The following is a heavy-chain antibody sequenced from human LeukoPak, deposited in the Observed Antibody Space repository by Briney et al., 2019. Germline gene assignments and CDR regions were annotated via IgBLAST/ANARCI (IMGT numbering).Heavy chain of an antibody. CDR1: GFTFSSYA. D-gene: IGHD5/OR15-5a*01. V-gene: IGHV3-23*01. CDR3: AKQWGYSVPPTIDY. Sequence: PGGSLRLSCAASGFTFSSYAMSWVRQAPGKGLEWVSAIGGSGGSTYYADSVKGRFTISRDNSKNTLYLQMNSLRAEDTAVYYCAKQWGYSVPPTIDYWGQGTLVTVSS. CDR2: IGGSGGST. J-gene: IGHJ4*02.